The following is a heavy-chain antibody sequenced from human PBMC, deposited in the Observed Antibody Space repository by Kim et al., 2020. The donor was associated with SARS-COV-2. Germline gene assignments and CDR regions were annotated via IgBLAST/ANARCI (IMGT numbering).Heavy chain of an antibody. D-gene: IGHD2-2*02. J-gene: IGHJ4*02. V-gene: IGHV1-69*13. Sequence: SVKVSCKASGGTFSSYAISWVRQAPGQGLEWMGGIIPIFGTGNYAQKFQGRVTITADESTSTAYMELSSLRSEDTAVYYCARGLPPPIVPAAISGYYFDYWGQGTLVTVSS. CDR3: ARGLPPPIVPAAISGYYFDY. CDR1: GGTFSSYA. CDR2: IIPIFGTG.